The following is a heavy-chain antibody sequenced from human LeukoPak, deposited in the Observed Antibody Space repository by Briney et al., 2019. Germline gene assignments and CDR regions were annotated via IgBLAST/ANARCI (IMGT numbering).Heavy chain of an antibody. Sequence: PGGSLRLSCAASGFIFNNYWMDWVRQTPGKGLEWVANIKYDGTTKYYVDSVKGRFTISRDSDKKLLYLQMNNLRAEDTAVYFCSRQLEEWGQGTLVTASS. J-gene: IGHJ4*02. CDR3: SRQLEE. D-gene: IGHD1-1*01. CDR2: IKYDGTTK. CDR1: GFIFNNYW. V-gene: IGHV3-7*03.